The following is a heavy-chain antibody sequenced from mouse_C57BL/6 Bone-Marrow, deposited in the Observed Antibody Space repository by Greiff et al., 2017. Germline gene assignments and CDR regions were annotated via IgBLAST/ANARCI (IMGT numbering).Heavy chain of an antibody. CDR3: ARGPCVNYVPWFAY. D-gene: IGHD2-1*01. Sequence: VQLQQSGAELVKPGASVTISCKASGYAFSSYWMNWVKQRPGKGLEWLGQIYPGDGDTNYNGKFKGKTTLTADKSSSTAYMQRSSLTSEDSAVYFCARGPCVNYVPWFAYWGQGTLVTVSA. CDR1: GYAFSSYW. J-gene: IGHJ3*01. V-gene: IGHV1-80*01. CDR2: IYPGDGDT.